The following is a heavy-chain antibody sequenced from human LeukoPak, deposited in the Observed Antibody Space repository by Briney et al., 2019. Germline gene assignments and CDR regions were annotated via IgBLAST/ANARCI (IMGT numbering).Heavy chain of an antibody. V-gene: IGHV4-30-2*01. CDR3: VREGYCSGGSCDNWFDP. CDR2: ICHSGST. D-gene: IGHD2-15*01. Sequence: SETLSLTCAVSGGSISSGGYSWSWIRQPPGKGLEWIGYICHSGSTYYNPSLKSRVTISVDRSKNQFSPNLSSVTAADTAVYYCVREGYCSGGSCDNWFDPWGQGTLVTVSS. J-gene: IGHJ5*02. CDR1: GGSISSGGYS.